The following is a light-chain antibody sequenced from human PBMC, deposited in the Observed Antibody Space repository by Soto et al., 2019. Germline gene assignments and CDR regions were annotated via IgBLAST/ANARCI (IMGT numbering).Light chain of an antibody. Sequence: STLSASVGDRVTITCRASQSINTWLAWYQLKPGRAPKLLIYKASTLESGVPSRFSGSGSGTEFTLTISSLQPDDFATYYCKQYQTYSQFGQGTKVDIK. CDR2: KAS. V-gene: IGKV1-5*03. J-gene: IGKJ1*01. CDR3: KQYQTYSQ. CDR1: QSINTW.